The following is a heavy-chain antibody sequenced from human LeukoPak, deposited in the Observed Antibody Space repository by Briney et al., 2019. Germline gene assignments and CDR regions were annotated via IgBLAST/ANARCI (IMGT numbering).Heavy chain of an antibody. J-gene: IGHJ6*03. CDR2: IYSGGST. V-gene: IGHV3-53*01. CDR3: ARDQRDDFWSGFYYMDV. Sequence: PGGSLRLSCAASGFTVSSNYMSWVRQAPGKGLEWVSVIYSGGSTYYADSVKGRFTISRDNSKNTLYLQMNSLRAEDTAVYYCARDQRDDFWSGFYYMDVWGKGTTVTVSS. CDR1: GFTVSSNY. D-gene: IGHD3-3*01.